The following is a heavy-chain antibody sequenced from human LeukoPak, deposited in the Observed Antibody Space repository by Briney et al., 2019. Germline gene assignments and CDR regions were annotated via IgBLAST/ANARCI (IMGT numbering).Heavy chain of an antibody. V-gene: IGHV1-69*04. CDR2: IIPILGIA. CDR3: ARGISGSYSDWFDP. CDR1: GGTFSSYA. J-gene: IGHJ5*02. Sequence: ASVKVSCKASGGTFSSYAICWVRQAPGQGLEWMGRIIPILGIANYAQKFQGRVTITADKSTSTAYMELSSLRSEDTAVYYCARGISGSYSDWFDPWGQGTLVTVSS. D-gene: IGHD1-26*01.